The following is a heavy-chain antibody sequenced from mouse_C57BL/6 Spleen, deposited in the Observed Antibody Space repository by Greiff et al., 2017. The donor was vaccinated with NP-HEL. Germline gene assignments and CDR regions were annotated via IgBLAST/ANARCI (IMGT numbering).Heavy chain of an antibody. V-gene: IGHV3-6*01. CDR2: ISYDGSN. J-gene: IGHJ3*01. D-gene: IGHD3-2*02. CDR3: ATPDSSGYAWFAY. CDR1: GYSITSGYY. Sequence: DVKLQESGPGLVKPSQSLSLTCSVTGYSITSGYYWNWIRQFPGNKLEWMGYISYDGSNNYNPSLKNRISITRDTSKNQFFLKLKSVTTEDTATYYCATPDSSGYAWFAYWGQGTLVTVSA.